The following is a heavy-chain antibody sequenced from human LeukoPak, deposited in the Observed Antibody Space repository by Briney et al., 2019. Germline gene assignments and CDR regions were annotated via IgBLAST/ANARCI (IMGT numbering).Heavy chain of an antibody. V-gene: IGHV4-59*12. J-gene: IGHJ4*02. D-gene: IGHD6-13*01. CDR3: AREDPQIAAAGTFDY. CDR1: GGSISSYY. Sequence: SETLSLTCTVSGGSISSYYWSWIRQPPGKGLEWIGYIYYSGSTNYNPSLKSRVTISVDTSKNQFSLKLSSVAAADTAVYYCAREDPQIAAAGTFDYWGQGTLVTVSS. CDR2: IYYSGST.